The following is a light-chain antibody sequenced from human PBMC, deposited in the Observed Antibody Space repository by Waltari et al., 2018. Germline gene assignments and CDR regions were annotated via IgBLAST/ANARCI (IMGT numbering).Light chain of an antibody. CDR2: GVS. Sequence: ETVLTQSPATLSVSPGDRVPLSCRASQSVSTNLAWYQPKPGQAPRLLIYGVSTRATGIPGRFSGSGSGTEFTLTINTLQSEDCAVYYCHQYNNWWTFGQGTKVEIK. CDR1: QSVSTN. J-gene: IGKJ1*01. CDR3: HQYNNWWT. V-gene: IGKV3D-15*01.